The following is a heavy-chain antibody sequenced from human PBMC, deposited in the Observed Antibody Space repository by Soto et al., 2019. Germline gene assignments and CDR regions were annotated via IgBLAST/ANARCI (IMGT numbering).Heavy chain of an antibody. J-gene: IGHJ4*02. D-gene: IGHD2-2*01. V-gene: IGHV3-23*01. CDR3: AKVGYCRTTSRYLAENDY. CDR1: GFTFNIYG. Sequence: EVQLLQSGGGLVQPGGSLRLSCAASGFTFNIYGMNWVRQAPGEGLEWVSAISGSGGGTYYADSVRGRFTISRDNSKNTLFLQMSSLRAEDTAVYYCAKVGYCRTTSRYLAENDYWGQGTLVTVSP. CDR2: ISGSGGGT.